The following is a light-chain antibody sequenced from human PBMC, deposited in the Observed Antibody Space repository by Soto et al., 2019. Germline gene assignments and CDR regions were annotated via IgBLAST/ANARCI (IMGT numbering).Light chain of an antibody. CDR1: SSGVGSYKL. Sequence: QSVLTQPASVSGSPGQSITISCTGPSSGVGSYKLVSWYQQHPGKAPKLMISEVSKRPSGISDRFSGSKSGSTASLTISGLQAEDEADYYCCSYAGTSTHTVFGGGTQLTVL. CDR3: CSYAGTSTHTV. V-gene: IGLV2-23*02. J-gene: IGLJ7*01. CDR2: EVS.